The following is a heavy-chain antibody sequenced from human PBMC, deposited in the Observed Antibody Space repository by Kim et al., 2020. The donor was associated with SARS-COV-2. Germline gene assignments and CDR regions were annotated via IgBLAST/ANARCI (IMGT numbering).Heavy chain of an antibody. CDR3: ARRDGGDGYKLRPTPLDD. CDR2: IYPADSDR. V-gene: IGHV5-51*01. Sequence: GESLKISCKASGYNFANNWIAWVRQMPGKGLEWTGIIYPADSDRKYSPSFQGQVTISADKSINTAYLQWSSLKASDTAMYYCARRDGGDGYKLRPTPLDDWGQGTLVTVSS. CDR1: GYNFANNW. D-gene: IGHD3-16*01. J-gene: IGHJ4*02.